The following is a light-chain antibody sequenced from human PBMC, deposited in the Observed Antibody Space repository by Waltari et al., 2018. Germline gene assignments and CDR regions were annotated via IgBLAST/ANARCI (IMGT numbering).Light chain of an antibody. Sequence: EIVLTQSPGTLSLSPGERVTLSCRASQSIGTFLAWYQQKPGQPPRLLIYGASIRAAGLPDRVSGSGSGTDFSLTISRLEPEDFAVYYCQHYVRLPVTFGQGTKVQIK. J-gene: IGKJ1*01. CDR1: QSIGTF. V-gene: IGKV3-20*01. CDR3: QHYVRLPVT. CDR2: GAS.